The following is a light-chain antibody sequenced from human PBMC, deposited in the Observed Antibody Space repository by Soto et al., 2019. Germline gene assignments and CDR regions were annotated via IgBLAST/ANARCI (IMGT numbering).Light chain of an antibody. J-gene: IGKJ1*01. V-gene: IGKV1D-12*01. CDR1: QGISSW. CDR3: LQDYTYPWT. Sequence: DIQMTQSPSSVSASVGDRITITCRASQGISSWLAWYQQKPGKAPKLLIYAASSLQSGVPSRFSGSGSGTHFTLTISSLQPEDSATYFCLQDYTYPWTFGQGTKVDIK. CDR2: AAS.